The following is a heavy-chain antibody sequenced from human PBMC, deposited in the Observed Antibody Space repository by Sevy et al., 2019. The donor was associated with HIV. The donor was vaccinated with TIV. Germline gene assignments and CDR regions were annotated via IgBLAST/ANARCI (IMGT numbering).Heavy chain of an antibody. CDR3: ARDMRRIQLWLPLGYYYYGMDV. Sequence: ASVKVSCKASGYTFTSYYMHWVRQAPGQGLEWMGWINPNSGGTNYAQKFQGRVTMTRDTSISTAYMELSRLRSDDTAVYYCARDMRRIQLWLPLGYYYYGMDVWGQGTTVTVSS. D-gene: IGHD5-18*01. CDR1: GYTFTSYY. CDR2: INPNSGGT. J-gene: IGHJ6*02. V-gene: IGHV1-2*02.